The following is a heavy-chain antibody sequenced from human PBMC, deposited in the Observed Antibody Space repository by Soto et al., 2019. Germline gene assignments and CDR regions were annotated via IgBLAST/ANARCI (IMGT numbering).Heavy chain of an antibody. J-gene: IGHJ4*02. CDR2: IIPIFGTA. CDR3: AIDLIGQLWHTSFDY. CDR1: GGTFSSYA. V-gene: IGHV1-69*01. Sequence: QVQLVQSGAEVKKPGSSVKVSCKASGGTFSSYAISWVRQAPGQGLEWMGGIIPIFGTANYAQKFQGRVKITADESTSTAYMELSSLRSEDTVVYYCAIDLIGQLWHTSFDYWGQGTLVTVSS. D-gene: IGHD5-18*01.